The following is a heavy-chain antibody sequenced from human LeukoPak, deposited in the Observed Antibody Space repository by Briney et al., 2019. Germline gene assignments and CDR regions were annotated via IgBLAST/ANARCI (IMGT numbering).Heavy chain of an antibody. Sequence: ASVKVSCKASGYTFTSYDINWVRQATGQGLEWMGWMNPNSGNTGYAQKFQGRVTMTRNTSISTAYMELSSLRSEDTAVYYCARGLTNRFDWLLYSVRWSENWFDPWGQGTLVTVSS. V-gene: IGHV1-8*01. CDR3: ARGLTNRFDWLLYSVRWSENWFDP. D-gene: IGHD3-9*01. J-gene: IGHJ5*02. CDR1: GYTFTSYD. CDR2: MNPNSGNT.